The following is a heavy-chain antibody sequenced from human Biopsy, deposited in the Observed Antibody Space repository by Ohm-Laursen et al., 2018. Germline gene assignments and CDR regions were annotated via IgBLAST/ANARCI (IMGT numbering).Heavy chain of an antibody. V-gene: IGHV3-21*06. D-gene: IGHD3-10*01. CDR3: ATELLPPGVGGPWPDS. Sequence: SLRLSCSASGFDFSDYSMSWVRQAPGKGLEWVSSISASSSYIYYADSVKGRFTVSRDNTKNTLYLQMNSLRAADTAIYFCATELLPPGVGGPWPDSWGQGTPVTVSS. CDR1: GFDFSDYS. CDR2: ISASSSYI. J-gene: IGHJ5*01.